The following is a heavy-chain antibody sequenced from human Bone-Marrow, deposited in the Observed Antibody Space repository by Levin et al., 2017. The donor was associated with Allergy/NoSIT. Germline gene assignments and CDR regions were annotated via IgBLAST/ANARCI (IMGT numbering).Heavy chain of an antibody. V-gene: IGHV5-51*01. CDR1: GYSFIDFW. CDR3: ARYDWNYDNYFYGLDV. J-gene: IGHJ6*02. Sequence: ASVKVSCKGSGYSFIDFWIVWVRQMPGKGLEWMGLIFPGDSDTIYSPSFQGQVTFSADKSLSTAYLQWTSLKASDSAIYYCARYDWNYDNYFYGLDVWGQGTTVTVSS. CDR2: IFPGDSDT. D-gene: IGHD1-7*01.